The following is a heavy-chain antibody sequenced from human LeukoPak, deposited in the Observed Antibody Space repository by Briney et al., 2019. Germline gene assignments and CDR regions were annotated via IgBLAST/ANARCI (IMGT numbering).Heavy chain of an antibody. Sequence: GGSLRLSCAASGFTFSSYEMHWVRQAPGKGLEWVSYISSSGSTIYYADSVKGRFTISRDNAKNSLYLQMNSLRAEDTAVYYCARDRILGDYFDYWGQGTLVTVSS. CDR3: ARDRILGDYFDY. J-gene: IGHJ4*02. CDR1: GFTFSSYE. V-gene: IGHV3-48*03. CDR2: ISSSGSTI.